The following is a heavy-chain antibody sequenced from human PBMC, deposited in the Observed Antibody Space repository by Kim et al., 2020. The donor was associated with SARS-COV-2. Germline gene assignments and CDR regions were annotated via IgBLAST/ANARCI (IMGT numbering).Heavy chain of an antibody. CDR3: ASGGAILSTWGYGMDV. V-gene: IGHV1-18*01. D-gene: IGHD7-27*01. Sequence: ASVKVSCKASGYTFTSYGISWVRQAPGQGLEWMGWISAYNGNTNYAQKLQGRVTMNTDTSTSTAYMELRSLRSDDTAVYYCASGGAILSTWGYGMDVWGQGTTVTVSS. J-gene: IGHJ6*02. CDR2: ISAYNGNT. CDR1: GYTFTSYG.